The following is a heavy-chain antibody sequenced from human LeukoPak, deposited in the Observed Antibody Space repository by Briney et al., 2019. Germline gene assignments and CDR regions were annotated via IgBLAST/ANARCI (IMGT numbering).Heavy chain of an antibody. D-gene: IGHD4-17*01. CDR3: ARRRGYGAYVIDY. Sequence: SETLSLTCTVSGGSISSSSYYWGWIRQPPGKGLEWIGSIYYSGSTYYNPSLKSRVTISVDAYKNQFSLKMSSVTAADTAVYSCARRRGYGAYVIDYWGQGTLVTVSS. CDR1: GGSISSSSYY. CDR2: IYYSGST. V-gene: IGHV4-39*01. J-gene: IGHJ4*02.